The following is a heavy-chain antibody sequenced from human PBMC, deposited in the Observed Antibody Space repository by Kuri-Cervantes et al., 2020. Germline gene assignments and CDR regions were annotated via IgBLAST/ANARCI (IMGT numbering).Heavy chain of an antibody. Sequence: SETLSLTCTVSGGSISSNYWSWIRQPPGKGLEWIGFIYYSGSTNYNPSLKSRVTISVDTSKNQFSLKLSSVTAADTAVYYCARHGPIVVVVAATRTRHFDYWGQGTLVTVSS. D-gene: IGHD2-15*01. CDR1: GGSISSNY. CDR3: ARHGPIVVVVAATRTRHFDY. V-gene: IGHV4-59*08. J-gene: IGHJ4*02. CDR2: IYYSGST.